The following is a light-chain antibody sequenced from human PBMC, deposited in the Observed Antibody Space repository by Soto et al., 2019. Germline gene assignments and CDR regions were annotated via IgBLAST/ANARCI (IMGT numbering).Light chain of an antibody. CDR3: QQYNNWPPIT. Sequence: EIVMTQSPATLSVSPGERATLSCRASQSVSSNLAGYQQKPGQAPRLLIYGASTRATGIPARFSGSGSGTNFPLTISSLQSEDFAVYYCQQYNNWPPITFGQGTKLEIK. V-gene: IGKV3-15*01. CDR1: QSVSSN. J-gene: IGKJ2*01. CDR2: GAS.